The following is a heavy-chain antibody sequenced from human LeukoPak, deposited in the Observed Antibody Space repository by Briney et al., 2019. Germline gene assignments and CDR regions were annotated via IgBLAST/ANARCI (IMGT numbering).Heavy chain of an antibody. V-gene: IGHV1-46*01. J-gene: IGHJ4*02. CDR3: AREGQLELPDY. CDR2: INPSGGST. Sequence: ASVKVSCKASGYTFTSYYMHWVRQAPGQGLEWMGIINPSGGSTSYAQKFQGRVTMTRDTSTSTVYMELSSLRSGDTAVYYCAREGQLELPDYWGQGTLVTVSS. CDR1: GYTFTSYY. D-gene: IGHD1-1*01.